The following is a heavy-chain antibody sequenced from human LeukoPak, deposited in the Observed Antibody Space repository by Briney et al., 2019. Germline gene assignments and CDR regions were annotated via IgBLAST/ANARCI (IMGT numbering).Heavy chain of an antibody. CDR2: IFYAGST. Sequence: SEPLSLTCTVSGASISSSSYYWGWIRQPPGKGLEWIGTIFYAGSTYYNPSLKSRVTMSVDTSKNQVSLKLNSVTAADTAVYYCVRQSASVYVPVDYWGQGTLVTVSS. V-gene: IGHV4-39*01. CDR1: GASISSSSYY. J-gene: IGHJ4*02. D-gene: IGHD3-10*02. CDR3: VRQSASVYVPVDY.